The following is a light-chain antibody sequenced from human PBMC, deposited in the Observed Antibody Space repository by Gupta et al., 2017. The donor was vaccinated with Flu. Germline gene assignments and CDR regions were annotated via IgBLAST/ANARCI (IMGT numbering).Light chain of an antibody. CDR3: QQEASVPYG. J-gene: IGKJ2*03. CDR2: DAS. Sequence: DIQMTQSPSSLSASVGDRLTTTCQASQDINNFLNWYQHKPGRAPKLLINDASDLETGVPSRFSGSGSGTDFTFTISSLQPEDIATYYCQQEASVPYGFGQGTRLEIK. V-gene: IGKV1-33*01. CDR1: QDINNF.